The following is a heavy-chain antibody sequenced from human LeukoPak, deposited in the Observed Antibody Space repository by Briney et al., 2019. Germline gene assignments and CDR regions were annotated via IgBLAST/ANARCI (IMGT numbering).Heavy chain of an antibody. D-gene: IGHD2-2*01. J-gene: IGHJ6*03. CDR1: GFTFSSYS. CDR2: INWNGGST. Sequence: GGSLRLSCAASGFTFSSYSMNWVRQAPGKGLEWVSGINWNGGSTGYADSVKGRFTISRDNAKNSLYLQMNSLRAEDTALYYCARDGKVVPAAMLSYQLYYYYMDVWGKGTTVTVSS. V-gene: IGHV3-20*04. CDR3: ARDGKVVPAAMLSYQLYYYYMDV.